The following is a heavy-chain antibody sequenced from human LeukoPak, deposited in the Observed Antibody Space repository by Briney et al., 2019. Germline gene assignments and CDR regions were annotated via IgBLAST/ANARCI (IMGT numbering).Heavy chain of an antibody. CDR2: IYHSGST. Sequence: SETLSLTCTVSGYSISSGYYWGWIRQPPGKGLEWIGSIYHSGSTYYNPSLKSRVTISVDTSKNQFSLKLSSVTAADTAVYYCARDFTAMVTWFDYWGQGTLVTVSS. J-gene: IGHJ4*02. D-gene: IGHD5-18*01. CDR1: GYSISSGYY. CDR3: ARDFTAMVTWFDY. V-gene: IGHV4-38-2*02.